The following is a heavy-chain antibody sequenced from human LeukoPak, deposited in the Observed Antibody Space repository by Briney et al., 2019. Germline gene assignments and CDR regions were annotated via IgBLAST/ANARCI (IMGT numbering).Heavy chain of an antibody. CDR3: ARDPRGLDPYYYYGMDV. CDR2: IYSGGST. D-gene: IGHD3-16*01. V-gene: IGHV3-53*01. Sequence: GGSLRLSCAASGFTVSSNYMSWVRQAPGKGLEWVSVIYSGGSTYYADSVKGRFTVSRDNSKNTLYLQMNSLRAEDAAVYFCARDPRGLDPYYYYGMDVWGQGTTVTVSS. CDR1: GFTVSSNY. J-gene: IGHJ6*01.